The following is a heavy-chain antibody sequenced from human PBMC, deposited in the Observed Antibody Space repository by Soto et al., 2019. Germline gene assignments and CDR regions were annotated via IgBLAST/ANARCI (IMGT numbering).Heavy chain of an antibody. V-gene: IGHV3-53*01. D-gene: IGHD2-15*01. CDR3: AKLGCPYRFCSGVDY. CDR1: GFTVSSIY. J-gene: IGHJ4*02. Sequence: PGGSLRLSCAASGFTVSSIYINWVRQSPGKGLEWVSVIYSGGSTYHADSVKGRFTISRDNSKNMVYLQMNSLRAEDTAVYYCAKLGCPYRFCSGVDYWGQGTLVTVSS. CDR2: IYSGGST.